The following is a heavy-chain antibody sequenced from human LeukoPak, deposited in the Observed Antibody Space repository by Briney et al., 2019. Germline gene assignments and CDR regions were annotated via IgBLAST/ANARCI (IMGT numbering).Heavy chain of an antibody. J-gene: IGHJ6*03. Sequence: ASLKVSCKASGYTFTSYDINWVRQAPGQGLEWMGWMNPNSGNTGYAQNFQGGVTMTRNASISTAYMELSVLRSEDTAFYYWAKGVRGYSYVANMDVWGKGPTVTVSS. D-gene: IGHD5-18*01. CDR1: GYTFTSYD. V-gene: IGHV1-8*01. CDR2: MNPNSGNT. CDR3: AKGVRGYSYVANMDV.